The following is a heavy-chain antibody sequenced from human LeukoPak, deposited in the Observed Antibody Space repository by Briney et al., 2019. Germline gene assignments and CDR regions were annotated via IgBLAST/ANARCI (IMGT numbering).Heavy chain of an antibody. CDR2: IYTSGST. Sequence: SKTLSLTCTVSGGSISSYYWSWIRQPAGKGLEWIGRIYTSGSTNYNPSLKSRVTMSVDTSKNQFSLKLSSVTAADTAVYYCARDPFFYDSSGYPFYYYMDVWGKGTTVTVSS. J-gene: IGHJ6*03. CDR3: ARDPFFYDSSGYPFYYYMDV. V-gene: IGHV4-4*07. CDR1: GGSISSYY. D-gene: IGHD3-22*01.